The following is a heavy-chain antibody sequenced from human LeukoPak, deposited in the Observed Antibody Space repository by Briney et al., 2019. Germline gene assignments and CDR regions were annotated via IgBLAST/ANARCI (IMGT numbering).Heavy chain of an antibody. J-gene: IGHJ1*01. Sequence: GGSLRLSCAASGVTVSGNYMNWVRQAPGKGLEWVSVLYDNGGTYYADSVRCRFTISRDNSKLMVYLQMNSLRAEDTAIYYCARAVPGEHFQHWGQGTLVIVSS. D-gene: IGHD6-19*01. CDR1: GVTVSGNY. CDR3: ARAVPGEHFQH. V-gene: IGHV3-53*01. CDR2: LYDNGGT.